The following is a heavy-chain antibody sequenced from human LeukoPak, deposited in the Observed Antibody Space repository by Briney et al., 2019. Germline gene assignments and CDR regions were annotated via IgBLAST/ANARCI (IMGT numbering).Heavy chain of an antibody. CDR2: ISSSSSTI. J-gene: IGHJ4*02. CDR1: GFTFSSYS. D-gene: IGHD5-12*01. CDR3: ARDYLPEHGGYGSYQGY. V-gene: IGHV3-48*02. Sequence: GGSLRLSCAASGFTFSSYSMNWVRQAPGKGLEWVSYISSSSSTIYYADSVKGRFTISRDNAKNSLYLQMNSLRDEDTAVYYCARDYLPEHGGYGSYQGYWGQGTLVTVSS.